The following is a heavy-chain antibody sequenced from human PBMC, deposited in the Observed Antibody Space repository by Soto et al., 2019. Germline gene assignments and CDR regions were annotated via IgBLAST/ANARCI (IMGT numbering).Heavy chain of an antibody. CDR1: GGTFGTYG. J-gene: IGHJ5*02. Sequence: QVQLVQSGAEVKEPGSSVKVSCKASGGTFGTYGISWIRQAPGQGLEWMGGIIPSFGSPLYAQRFQGRVTITADESTSTSYMDLSGLSSDDTAVYYCARDERLSNPSFSNWFDPWGQGTQVIVSS. V-gene: IGHV1-69*01. CDR2: IIPSFGSP. CDR3: ARDERLSNPSFSNWFDP. D-gene: IGHD4-4*01.